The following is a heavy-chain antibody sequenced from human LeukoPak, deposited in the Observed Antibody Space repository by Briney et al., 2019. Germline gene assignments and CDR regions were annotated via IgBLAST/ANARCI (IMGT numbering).Heavy chain of an antibody. D-gene: IGHD4/OR15-4a*01. Sequence: ASVKVSCKASGYRFTDYTIHWVQQAPGRGVQWMGRVDPEDVETIYAENFQGRVTITADTSTDTAYMELSSLRSEDTAVYHCARPKDDYGDYFDSWGQGTQVTVSS. V-gene: IGHV1-69-2*01. CDR2: VDPEDVET. CDR3: ARPKDDYGDYFDS. CDR1: GYRFTDYT. J-gene: IGHJ4*02.